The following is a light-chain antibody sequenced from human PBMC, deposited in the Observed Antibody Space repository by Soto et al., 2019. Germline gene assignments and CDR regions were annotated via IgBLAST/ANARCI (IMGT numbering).Light chain of an antibody. CDR3: LQRSVGFT. J-gene: IGKJ3*01. CDR2: GAS. V-gene: IGKV3-15*01. CDR1: QSVRTN. Sequence: ETVMTQSPATLSVSPGERVTLSCRASQSVRTNLVWYQQSPGQPPRLLIYGASDRVAGVPDRFSGSGSGTDFTLTISGLQSEDCAVYHCLQRSVGFTFGPGTKLDLK.